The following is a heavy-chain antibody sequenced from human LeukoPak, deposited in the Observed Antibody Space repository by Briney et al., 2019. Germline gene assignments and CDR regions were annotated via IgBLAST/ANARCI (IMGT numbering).Heavy chain of an antibody. V-gene: IGHV3-23*01. CDR2: ISGSGGST. CDR3: AKLPAYDFWSGYGQTFDY. Sequence: GGSLRLSCAASGFTLSSYAMSWVRQAPGKGLEWVSAISGSGGSTYYADSVKGRFTISRDNSKNTLYLQMNGLRAEDTAVYYCAKLPAYDFWSGYGQTFDYWGQGTLVTVSS. CDR1: GFTLSSYA. D-gene: IGHD3-3*01. J-gene: IGHJ4*02.